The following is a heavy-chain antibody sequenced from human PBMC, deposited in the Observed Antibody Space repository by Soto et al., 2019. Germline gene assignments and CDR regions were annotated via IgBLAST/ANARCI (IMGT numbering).Heavy chain of an antibody. J-gene: IGHJ5*02. CDR1: GFTVTSSY. CDR3: ARSSKLWWEFGP. CDR2: IYSAGNT. Sequence: EVQLVESGGGLVQPGGSLRLSCAASGFTVTSSYMVWVRQAPGKGLEWVAMIYSAGNTYYGDSVKGRFTISRDTSENKMYLQMNSLRADDTAVYYCARSSKLWWEFGPWGQGTLVTVSS. V-gene: IGHV3-53*04. D-gene: IGHD2-21*01.